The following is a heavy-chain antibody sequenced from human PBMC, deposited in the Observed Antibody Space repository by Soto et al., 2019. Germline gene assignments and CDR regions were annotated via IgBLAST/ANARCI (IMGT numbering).Heavy chain of an antibody. CDR1: GFTFSSHW. J-gene: IGHJ3*01. CDR2: IKTDGSNT. CDR3: ARGVPNHYGLDV. V-gene: IGHV3-74*01. Sequence: EVQLVESGGGLVQPGGSRRVSCAASGFTFSSHWMHWVRQAPGKGLVWVSRIKTDGSNTNYADSVKGRFTNSKDTDKNTLYLEMNSLRDEETAVYYCARGVPNHYGLDVWGQGTMVTVSS. D-gene: IGHD2-8*01.